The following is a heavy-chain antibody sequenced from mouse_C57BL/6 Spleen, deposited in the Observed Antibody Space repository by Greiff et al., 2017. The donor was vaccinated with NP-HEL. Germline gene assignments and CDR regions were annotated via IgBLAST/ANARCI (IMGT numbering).Heavy chain of an antibody. CDR3: ARKESSYYYAMDY. CDR2: IDPSDSYT. J-gene: IGHJ4*01. V-gene: IGHV1-69*01. CDR1: GYTFTSYW. Sequence: QVQLQQPGAELVMPGASVKLSCKASGYTFTSYWMHWVKQRPGQGLEWIGEIDPSDSYTNYNQKFKGKSTLTVDKSSSTAYMQLSSLTSEDSAVYYCARKESSYYYAMDYWGQGTSVTVSS.